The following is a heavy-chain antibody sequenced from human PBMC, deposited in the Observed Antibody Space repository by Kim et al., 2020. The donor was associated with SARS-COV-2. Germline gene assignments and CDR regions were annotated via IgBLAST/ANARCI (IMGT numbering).Heavy chain of an antibody. J-gene: IGHJ4*02. V-gene: IGHV3-48*02. CDR3: ARSNKGFDY. Sequence: YAGSCKGRFTISRDNVKNSLYLQMDSLRDEDTAVYFCARSNKGFDYCGQGTLVTVSS. D-gene: IGHD4-4*01.